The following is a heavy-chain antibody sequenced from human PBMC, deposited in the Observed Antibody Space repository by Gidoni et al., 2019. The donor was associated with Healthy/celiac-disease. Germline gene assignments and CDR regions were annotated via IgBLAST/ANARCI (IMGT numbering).Heavy chain of an antibody. CDR2: IYTSGST. Sequence: QVQLQESGPGLVKPSQTLSLTCTVSGGSISSGRYYWSWIRQPAGKGLEWIGRIYTSGSTNYNPSLKSRVTISVDTSKNQFSLKLSSVTAADTAVYYCARDDEGYSYGFDYWGQGTLVTVSS. J-gene: IGHJ4*02. CDR1: GGSISSGRYY. V-gene: IGHV4-61*02. CDR3: ARDDEGYSYGFDY. D-gene: IGHD5-18*01.